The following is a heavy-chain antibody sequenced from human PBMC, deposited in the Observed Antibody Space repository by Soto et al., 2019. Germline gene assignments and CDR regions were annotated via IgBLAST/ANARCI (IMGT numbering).Heavy chain of an antibody. CDR3: ARPLYSSSRPGDDAFDI. V-gene: IGHV3-64*01. J-gene: IGHJ3*02. CDR1: GFTFSSYA. Sequence: GGSLRLSCAASGFTFSSYAMHWVRQAPGKGLEYVSAISSNGGSTYYANSVKGRFTISRDNSKNTLYLQMGSLRAEDMAVYYCARPLYSSSRPGDDAFDIWGQGTMVTVSS. D-gene: IGHD6-6*01. CDR2: ISSNGGST.